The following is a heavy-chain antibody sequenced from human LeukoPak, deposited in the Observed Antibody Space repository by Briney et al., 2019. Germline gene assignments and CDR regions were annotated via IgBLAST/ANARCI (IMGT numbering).Heavy chain of an antibody. CDR1: GGSISTYY. D-gene: IGHD5-12*01. V-gene: IGHV4-59*01. J-gene: IGHJ4*02. CDR2: IYYSGST. Sequence: SETLSLTCSVSGGSISTYYWSWIRQPPGRGLEWIGYIYYSGSTNYNPSLKRRVTLSVDTSKNQFSLKLSSVTAPYSAVYYCARGQTGGYVDYFDYWGQGTRVSASP. CDR3: ARGQTGGYVDYFDY.